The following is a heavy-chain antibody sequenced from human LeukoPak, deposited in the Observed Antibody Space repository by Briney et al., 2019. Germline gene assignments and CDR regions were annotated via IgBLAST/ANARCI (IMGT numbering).Heavy chain of an antibody. CDR1: GFTFDDYG. CDR2: INWNGGNT. CDR3: ARRSEAFSGRPDY. Sequence: GGSLGLSCAASGFTFDDYGMSWVRQAPGKGLEWVSGINWNGGNTGYADSVKGRFTISRDNAKNSLYLQMNSLRAEDTALYYCARRSEAFSGRPDYWGQGTLVTVSS. D-gene: IGHD1-26*01. V-gene: IGHV3-20*04. J-gene: IGHJ4*02.